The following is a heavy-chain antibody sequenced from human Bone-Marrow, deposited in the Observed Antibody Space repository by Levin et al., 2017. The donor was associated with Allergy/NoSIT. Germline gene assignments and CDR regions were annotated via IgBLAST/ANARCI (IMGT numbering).Heavy chain of an antibody. CDR1: GFTFSIYS. D-gene: IGHD5-12*01. J-gene: IGHJ5*02. CDR3: ARGLEYSGLP. CDR2: ITSSSSYI. V-gene: IGHV3-21*01. Sequence: EASVKVSCAASGFTFSIYSMNWVRQAPGKGLNWVSSITSSSSYIYYADSVKGRFTITRDNAKNSLYLQMSSLRVEDTAVYYCARGLEYSGLPWGQGTLVTVSS.